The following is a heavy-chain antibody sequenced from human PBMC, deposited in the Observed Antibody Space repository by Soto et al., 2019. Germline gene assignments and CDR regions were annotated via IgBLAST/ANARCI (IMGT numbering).Heavy chain of an antibody. CDR3: ARDRVQMVDGMDV. V-gene: IGHV3-33*01. J-gene: IGHJ6*02. CDR2: IWYDGINK. CDR1: GFTFSNNG. D-gene: IGHD2-15*01. Sequence: QVQLVESGGGGVQPGRSLRLSCAASGFTFSNNGMHWVRQAPGKGLEWVAVIWYDGINKYYADSVKGRFIISRDNSKNTVYLQMTILRAEYTAVYYCARDRVQMVDGMDVWGQGTTVTVSS.